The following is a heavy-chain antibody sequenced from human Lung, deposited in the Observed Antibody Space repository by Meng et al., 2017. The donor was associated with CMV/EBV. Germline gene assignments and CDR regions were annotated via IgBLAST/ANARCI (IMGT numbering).Heavy chain of an antibody. CDR2: IYHSGST. CDR3: ASFPPPGKQWLVTDY. J-gene: IGHJ4*02. Sequence: LRLQEPGPGPVKPSGTLSLTCAVSGGSISSSNWWSWVRQPPGKGLEWIGEIYHSGSTNYNPSLKSRVTISVDKSKNQFSLKLSSVTAADTAVYYCASFPPPGKQWLVTDYWGQGTLVTVSS. D-gene: IGHD6-19*01. V-gene: IGHV4-4*02. CDR1: GGSISSSNW.